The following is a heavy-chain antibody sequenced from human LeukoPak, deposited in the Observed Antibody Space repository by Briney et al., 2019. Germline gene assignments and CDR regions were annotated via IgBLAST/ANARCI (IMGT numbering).Heavy chain of an antibody. J-gene: IGHJ5*02. D-gene: IGHD1-7*01. Sequence: SETLSLTCAVYGGSFSGYYWSWIRRSPGKGLEWIGEINHSGSTNYNPSLKSRVTISVDTSKTQFSLKLSSVTAADTAVYYCARGQPGSTGTTWSWGWFDPWGQGTLVTVSS. CDR1: GGSFSGYY. V-gene: IGHV4-34*01. CDR3: ARGQPGSTGTTWSWGWFDP. CDR2: INHSGST.